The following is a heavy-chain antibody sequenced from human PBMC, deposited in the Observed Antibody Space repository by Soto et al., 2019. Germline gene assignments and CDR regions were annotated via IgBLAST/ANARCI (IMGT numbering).Heavy chain of an antibody. CDR2: SNPSGDST. CDR1: GYTFTSYY. J-gene: IGHJ4*02. V-gene: IGHV1-46*01. CDR3: ARGDTLTTYGVLGY. Sequence: QVQLVQSGAEVKKPGASVKVSCKASGYTFTSYYVHWVRQAPGQGLEWMGISNPSGDSTTYAQKFQGRVTMTRDTSTSTVYMELSSLRSEGTAVYYCARGDTLTTYGVLGYWGLGTLVTVSS. D-gene: IGHD3-16*01.